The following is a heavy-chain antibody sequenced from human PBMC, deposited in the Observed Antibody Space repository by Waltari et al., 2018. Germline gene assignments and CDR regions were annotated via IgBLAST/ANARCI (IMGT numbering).Heavy chain of an antibody. J-gene: IGHJ3*02. CDR1: GGPISSGSYY. CDR3: ASGFGSGEYFSAFDI. CDR2: IYYSGST. D-gene: IGHD3-10*01. Sequence: QVQLQESGPGLVKPSQTLSLTCTVSGGPISSGSYYWRWIRQPPGKGLEWIGYIYYSGSTNYNPSLKSRVTISVDTSKNQFSLKLSSVTAADTAVYYCASGFGSGEYFSAFDIWGQGTMVTVSS. V-gene: IGHV4-61*01.